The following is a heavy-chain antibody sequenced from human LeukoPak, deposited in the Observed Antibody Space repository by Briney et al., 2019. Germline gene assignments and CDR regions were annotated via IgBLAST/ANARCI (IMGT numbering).Heavy chain of an antibody. V-gene: IGHV3-23*01. CDR2: ITSSGDNT. D-gene: IGHD6-6*01. Sequence: GRSLRLSCAASGFIFSTYAMSWVRQAPGKGLEWVSSITSSGDNTYYADSVKGRFTISRDNSKNTLYLQVDSLRPEDTAIYYCATYSRSLFRHFDYWGQGTLATVSS. J-gene: IGHJ4*02. CDR3: ATYSRSLFRHFDY. CDR1: GFIFSTYA.